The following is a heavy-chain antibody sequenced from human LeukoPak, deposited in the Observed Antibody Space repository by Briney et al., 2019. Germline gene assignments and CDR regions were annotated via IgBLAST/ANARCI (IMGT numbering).Heavy chain of an antibody. CDR2: INPYSGDT. Sequence: ASVKVSCKASGYTFTGYHIHWVRQAPGKGLEWMGRINPYSGDTNFAQKFQGRVTMTSDTSITTAYMDLSSLTPYDTAVYFCARDQGSLTRSWYTGYWGQGTQVTVSS. CDR1: GYTFTGYH. CDR3: ARDQGSLTRSWYTGY. D-gene: IGHD6-13*01. J-gene: IGHJ4*02. V-gene: IGHV1-2*06.